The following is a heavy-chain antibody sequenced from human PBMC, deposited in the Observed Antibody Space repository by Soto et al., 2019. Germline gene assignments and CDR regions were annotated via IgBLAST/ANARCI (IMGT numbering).Heavy chain of an antibody. V-gene: IGHV1-46*01. J-gene: IGHJ4*02. D-gene: IGHD1-26*01. CDR2: INPNADTT. CDR1: GYSFTSYF. Sequence: QVQLVQSGAEVNKPGASVKVSCKTSGYSFTSYFIHWVRQAPGQGLEWMGIINPNADTTNYAQKFQGRVTVTRDTSTSTVYMEFISLRSEDTAVYFCAREFGGSRVFDYWGQGTLVTVSS. CDR3: AREFGGSRVFDY.